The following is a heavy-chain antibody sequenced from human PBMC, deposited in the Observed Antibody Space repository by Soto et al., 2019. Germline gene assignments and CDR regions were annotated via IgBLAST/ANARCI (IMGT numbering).Heavy chain of an antibody. D-gene: IGHD6-13*01. V-gene: IGHV3-23*01. CDR2: ISGTGGDT. CDR3: ARDSDASRYSPTRSHEPHFDY. Sequence: GGSHRHSSAASGFPFRSYAMSWVRQATGKGLEWVSAISGTGGDTYYADSVKGRFTISRENAKNSLYLQMNNLRADDTAVYYCARDSDASRYSPTRSHEPHFDYWGQGTLVTVSS. J-gene: IGHJ4*02. CDR1: GFPFRSYA.